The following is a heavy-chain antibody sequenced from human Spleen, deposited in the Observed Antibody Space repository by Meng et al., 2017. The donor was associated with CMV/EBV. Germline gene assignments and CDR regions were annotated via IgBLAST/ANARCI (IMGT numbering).Heavy chain of an antibody. J-gene: IGHJ6*02. V-gene: IGHV3-9*01. CDR2: ISWNSGSI. CDR1: GFTFDDYA. Sequence: SLKISCAASGFTFDDYAMHWVRQAPGKGLEWVSGISWNSGSIGYADSVKGRFTISRDNAKNSLYLQMNSLRAEDTALYYCAKDRGCSSTSCYGMDVWGQGTTVTVSS. CDR3: AKDRGCSSTSCYGMDV. D-gene: IGHD2-2*01.